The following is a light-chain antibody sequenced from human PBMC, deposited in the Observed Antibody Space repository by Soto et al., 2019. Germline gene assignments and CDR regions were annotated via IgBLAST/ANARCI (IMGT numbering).Light chain of an antibody. CDR3: QQYNDWPLT. Sequence: EIVMTQSPVTLSVSPGERVTLSCGASQSVSSNLAWYQQEPGQAPSLLIYGAFTRATGIPARFSGTGSGTEFTLTISSLQSEDFALYYCQQYNDWPLTFGQGTKVDIK. J-gene: IGKJ1*01. CDR1: QSVSSN. CDR2: GAF. V-gene: IGKV3-15*01.